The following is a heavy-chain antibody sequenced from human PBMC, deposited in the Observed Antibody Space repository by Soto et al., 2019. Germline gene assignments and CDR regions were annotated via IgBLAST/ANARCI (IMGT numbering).Heavy chain of an antibody. CDR3: ARGVSYYDSSGYYYSDYYGMDV. J-gene: IGHJ6*02. CDR1: GVSVSSDAYY. D-gene: IGHD3-22*01. Sequence: SETLSLTCTVSGVSVSSDAYYWSWIRQPPGKGLEWIGEINHSGSTNYNPSLKSRVTISVDTSKNQFSLKLSSVTAADTAVYYCARGVSYYDSSGYYYSDYYGMDVWGQGTTVTVSS. V-gene: IGHV4-34*01. CDR2: INHSGST.